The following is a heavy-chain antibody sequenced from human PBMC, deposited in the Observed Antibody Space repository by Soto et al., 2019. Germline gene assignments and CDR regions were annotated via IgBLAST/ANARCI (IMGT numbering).Heavy chain of an antibody. D-gene: IGHD2-8*01. V-gene: IGHV1-69*04. CDR1: GGTFSSYT. Sequence: GASVKVSCKASGGTFSSYTISWVRQAPGQGLEWMGRIIPILGIANYAQKFQGRVTITADKSTSTAYMELSSLRSEDTAVCYCARELYPRYYMDVWGKGTTVTVSS. J-gene: IGHJ6*03. CDR2: IIPILGIA. CDR3: ARELYPRYYMDV.